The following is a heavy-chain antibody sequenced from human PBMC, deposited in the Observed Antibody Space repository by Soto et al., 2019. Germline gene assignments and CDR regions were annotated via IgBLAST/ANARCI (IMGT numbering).Heavy chain of an antibody. Sequence: GASVKGSCKASGYTFTSYDINWVRQATGQGLEWMGWMNPNSGNTGYAQRFQGRVTMTRNTSISTAYMELSSLRSEDTAVYYCARGLSYYDFWSGYWPWGQGTLVTVSS. CDR2: MNPNSGNT. V-gene: IGHV1-8*01. CDR3: ARGLSYYDFWSGYWP. J-gene: IGHJ5*02. CDR1: GYTFTSYD. D-gene: IGHD3-3*01.